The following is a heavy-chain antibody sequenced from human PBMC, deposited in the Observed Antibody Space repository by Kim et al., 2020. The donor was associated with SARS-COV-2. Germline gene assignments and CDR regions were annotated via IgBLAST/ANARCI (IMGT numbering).Heavy chain of an antibody. J-gene: IGHJ4*02. V-gene: IGHV4-31*03. D-gene: IGHD1-26*01. Sequence: SETLSLTCTVSGDSITNNGYYWSWIRQHPGEGLEYIGYIYYSGSTYYNPSLKDRVTISVDTSKNQFSLEFSSVTAADTAVYYCARRSGSYSNDYWGQGTL. CDR3: ARRSGSYSNDY. CDR2: IYYSGST. CDR1: GDSITNNGYY.